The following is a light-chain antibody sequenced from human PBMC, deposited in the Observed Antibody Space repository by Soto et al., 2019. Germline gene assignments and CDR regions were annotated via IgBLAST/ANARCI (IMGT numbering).Light chain of an antibody. CDR3: QQYDSSPRT. V-gene: IGKV3-20*01. CDR1: QSINSNY. CDR2: GAS. J-gene: IGKJ1*01. Sequence: EIVLTQSPGTRSLSPGERATLSCRASQSINSNYLAWYQQKPGQSPRVLMYGASSRAPGIPDRFSGSASETDFTLTISRLEPEDFAVYYCQQYDSSPRTFGQGTKVEIK.